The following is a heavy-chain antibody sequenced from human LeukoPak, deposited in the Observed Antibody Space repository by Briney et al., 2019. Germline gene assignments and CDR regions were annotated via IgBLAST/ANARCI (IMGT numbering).Heavy chain of an antibody. Sequence: PGGSLRLSCAASGFTFSSYAMSWVRQAPGKGLEWVSAISGSGGSAYYADSVKGRFTISRDNSKNTLYLQMNSLRAEDTAVYYCARDLGDWGNYWGQGTLVTVSS. V-gene: IGHV3-23*01. CDR2: ISGSGGSA. CDR1: GFTFSSYA. J-gene: IGHJ4*02. CDR3: ARDLGDWGNY. D-gene: IGHD2-21*02.